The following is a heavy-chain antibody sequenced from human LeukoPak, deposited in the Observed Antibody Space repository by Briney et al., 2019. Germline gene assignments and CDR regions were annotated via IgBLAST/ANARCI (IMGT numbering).Heavy chain of an antibody. CDR2: ISAYNGST. D-gene: IGHD3-16*01. V-gene: IGHV1-18*01. J-gene: IGHJ6*03. CDR3: ARDALGDYYYYYMDV. Sequence: ASVKVSCKASGYTFTSYGISWVRQAPGQGLEWMGWISAYNGSTNYAQKLQGRVTMTTDTSTSTAYMELRSLRSDDTAVYYCARDALGDYYYYYMDVWGKGTTVTVSS. CDR1: GYTFTSYG.